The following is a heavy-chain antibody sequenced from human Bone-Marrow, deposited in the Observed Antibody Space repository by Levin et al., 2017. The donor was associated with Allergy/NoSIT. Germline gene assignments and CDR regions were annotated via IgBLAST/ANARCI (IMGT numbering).Heavy chain of an antibody. V-gene: IGHV3-23*01. D-gene: IGHD3-10*01. CDR2: ISRSGGDT. J-gene: IGHJ4*02. CDR1: GFTFSSYA. Sequence: HPGGSLRLSCAASGFTFSSYAMRWVRQAPGKGLEWVSAISRSGGDTYYADSVRGRFTIPRDNSKNTLYLQMDSLRAEDTAVYYCARVVGTYYFDYWGQGTLVTVSS. CDR3: ARVVGTYYFDY.